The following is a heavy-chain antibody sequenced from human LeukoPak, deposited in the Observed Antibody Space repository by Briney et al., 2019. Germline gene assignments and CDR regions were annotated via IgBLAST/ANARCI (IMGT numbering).Heavy chain of an antibody. J-gene: IGHJ4*02. V-gene: IGHV3-23*01. CDR2: ISGSGGST. CDR3: AKGRSASCTSCFNY. D-gene: IGHD2-2*01. Sequence: GGSLRPSCAASGFTFSSYATSWVRQAPGKGLEWVSAISGSGGSTYYADSVKGRFTISRDNSKNTLYLQLNSLRAEDTAVYYCAKGRSASCTSCFNYWGQGTLVTVSS. CDR1: GFTFSSYA.